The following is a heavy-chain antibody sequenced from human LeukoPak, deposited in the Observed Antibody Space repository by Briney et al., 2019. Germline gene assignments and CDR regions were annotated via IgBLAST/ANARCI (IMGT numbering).Heavy chain of an antibody. CDR1: GYTFTSYY. CDR3: ARVALPAAISGDFYAFDI. D-gene: IGHD2-2*02. V-gene: IGHV1-46*01. J-gene: IGHJ3*02. CDR2: INPSGGST. Sequence: GASVKVSCKASGYTFTSYYMHWVRQAPGQGLEWMGIINPSGGSTSYAQKFQGRVTMTRGTSTSTVYMELSSLRSEDTAVYFCARVALPAAISGDFYAFDIWGQGTMVIVSS.